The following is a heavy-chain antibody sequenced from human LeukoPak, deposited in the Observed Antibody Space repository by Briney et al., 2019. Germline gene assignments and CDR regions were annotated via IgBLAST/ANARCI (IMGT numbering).Heavy chain of an antibody. J-gene: IGHJ4*02. V-gene: IGHV3-30*03. D-gene: IGHD3-9*01. Sequence: PGGSLRLSCAASGFTFSSYWMSWVRQAPGKGLEWVAVISYDGSIKYYADSVKGRFTISRDNSKNTLYLQMNSLRPEDTAVYYCARGGIYDILTGYYDYWGQGTLVTVSS. CDR2: ISYDGSIK. CDR1: GFTFSSYW. CDR3: ARGGIYDILTGYYDY.